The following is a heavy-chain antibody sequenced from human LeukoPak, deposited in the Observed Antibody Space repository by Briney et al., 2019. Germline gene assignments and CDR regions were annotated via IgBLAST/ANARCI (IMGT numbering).Heavy chain of an antibody. CDR1: GGSISSSNW. CDR3: ARRPLIVVVPAAIRGGFEY. D-gene: IGHD2-2*02. Sequence: SETLSLTCAVSGGSISSSNWWSWIRQPPGKGLEWIGSIYYSGSTYYNPSLKSRVTISVDTSKNQFSLKLSSVTAADTAVYYCARRPLIVVVPAAIRGGFEYWGQGTLVTVSS. V-gene: IGHV4-39*01. CDR2: IYYSGST. J-gene: IGHJ4*02.